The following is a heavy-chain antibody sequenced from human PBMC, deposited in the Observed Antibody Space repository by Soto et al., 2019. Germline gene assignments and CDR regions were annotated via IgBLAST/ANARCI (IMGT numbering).Heavy chain of an antibody. CDR2: ISADNINT. CDR3: ARCIQEDYYYGMDV. Sequence: QAQLVQSGAEVKKPGASVKVSCKASGYTFYSHSISWVRQAPGQGLEWMGRISADNINTKYAQKFRGRVTMTTDTSTSTVYMKLRNLRSDDTAVYYCARCIQEDYYYGMDVWGQGTTVTVSS. J-gene: IGHJ6*02. V-gene: IGHV1-18*01. CDR1: GYTFYSHS. D-gene: IGHD5-18*01.